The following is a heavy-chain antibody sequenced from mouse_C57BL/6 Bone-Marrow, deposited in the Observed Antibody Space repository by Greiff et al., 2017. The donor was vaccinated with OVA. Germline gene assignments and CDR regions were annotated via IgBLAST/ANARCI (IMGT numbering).Heavy chain of an antibody. CDR3: AVIYYDYDGAWFAY. J-gene: IGHJ3*01. CDR2: IYPGSGNT. Sequence: VQLQQSGAELARPGASVKLSCKASGYTFTSYGISWVKQRTGQGLEWIGEIYPGSGNTYYNEKFKGKATLTADKSSSTAYMELRSLTSEDSAVYFCAVIYYDYDGAWFAYWGQGTLVTVSA. CDR1: GYTFTSYG. V-gene: IGHV1-81*01. D-gene: IGHD2-4*01.